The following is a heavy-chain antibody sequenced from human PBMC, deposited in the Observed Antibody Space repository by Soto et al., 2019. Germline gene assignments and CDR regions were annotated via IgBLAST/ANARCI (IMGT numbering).Heavy chain of an antibody. D-gene: IGHD6-6*01. CDR3: ASMSIAARRAATANWFDP. CDR1: GGTFSSNT. V-gene: IGHV1-69*02. CDR2: IIPILGIA. Sequence: SVKVSCKASGGTFSSNTISWVRQAPGQGLEWMGRIIPILGIANYAQKFQGRVTITADKSTSTAYMELSSLRSEDTAVYYCASMSIAARRAATANWFDPWGQGTLVTVSS. J-gene: IGHJ5*02.